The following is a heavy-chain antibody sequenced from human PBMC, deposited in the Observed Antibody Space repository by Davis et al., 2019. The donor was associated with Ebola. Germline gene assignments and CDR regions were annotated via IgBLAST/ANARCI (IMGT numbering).Heavy chain of an antibody. D-gene: IGHD5-18*01. Sequence: VKVSCKASGYTFTSYGISWVRQAPGQGLEWMGWISAYNGNTNYAQKLQGRVTMTTDTSTSTAYMELRSLRSDDTAVYYCARALETAMFYWYFDLWGRGTLVTVSS. V-gene: IGHV1-18*01. CDR3: ARALETAMFYWYFDL. J-gene: IGHJ2*01. CDR2: ISAYNGNT. CDR1: GYTFTSYG.